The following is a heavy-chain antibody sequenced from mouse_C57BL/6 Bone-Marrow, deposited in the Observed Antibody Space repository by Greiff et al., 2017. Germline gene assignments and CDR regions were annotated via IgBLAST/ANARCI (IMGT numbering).Heavy chain of an antibody. Sequence: QVQLQQPGAELVKPGASVKMSCKASGYTFTSYWITWVKQRPGQGLEWIGDIYPGSGSTNYNEKFKSKATLTVDTSSSTAYMQLSSLTSEYSAVYYCAIYDGYSYYFDYWGQGTTLTVSS. D-gene: IGHD2-3*01. V-gene: IGHV1-55*01. CDR2: IYPGSGST. CDR3: AIYDGYSYYFDY. CDR1: GYTFTSYW. J-gene: IGHJ2*01.